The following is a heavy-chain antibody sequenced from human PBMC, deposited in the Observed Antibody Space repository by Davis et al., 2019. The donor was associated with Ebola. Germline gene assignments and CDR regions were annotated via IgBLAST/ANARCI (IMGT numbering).Heavy chain of an antibody. Sequence: ASVKVSCKASGYTFTSYYMHWVRQAPGQGLEWMGIINPSGGSTSYAQKFQGRVTITADESTSTAYMELSSLRSEDTAVYYCARDGGILGSLDVWGQGTTVTVSS. CDR2: INPSGGST. D-gene: IGHD2-15*01. V-gene: IGHV1-46*01. CDR3: ARDGGILGSLDV. CDR1: GYTFTSYY. J-gene: IGHJ6*02.